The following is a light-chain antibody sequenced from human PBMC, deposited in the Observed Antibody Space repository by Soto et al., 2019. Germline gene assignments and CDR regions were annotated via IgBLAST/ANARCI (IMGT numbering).Light chain of an antibody. Sequence: QSALTQPASVSGSPGQAITISCTGTSSDVGSYNLGSWYQQYPGKAPKLMIYEDSKRPSGVSNRFSGSKSGNTASLTISGRQEADEAEYYCSSYTNVNTRACVFGTGTKLTVL. CDR1: SSDVGSYNL. J-gene: IGLJ1*01. CDR2: EDS. V-gene: IGLV2-14*02. CDR3: SSYTNVNTRACV.